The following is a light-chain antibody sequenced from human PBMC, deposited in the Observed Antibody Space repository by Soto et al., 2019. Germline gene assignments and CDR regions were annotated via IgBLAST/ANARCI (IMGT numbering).Light chain of an antibody. CDR1: QGLVYSDGNIY. J-gene: IGKJ2*01. V-gene: IGKV2-30*01. CDR2: KIS. CDR3: MQCTHWPFT. Sequence: EVVMTQSPLSLPVTLGQPASISCKSTQGLVYSDGNIYLNWFHQRPGQSPRRLIHKISDRDSGVPDRCSGSGSGTDVTLEISRVEDEDVGIYYCMQCTHWPFTFGQGTKLEI.